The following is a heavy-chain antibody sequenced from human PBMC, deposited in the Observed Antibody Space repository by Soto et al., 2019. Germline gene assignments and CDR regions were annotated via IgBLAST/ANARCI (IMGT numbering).Heavy chain of an antibody. Sequence: QVQLVESGGGVVQPGRSLRLSCAASGFTFSSYGMHWVRQAPGKGLEWVAVISYDGSNKYYADSVKGRFTISRDNSKKKLYLQMNSLRGEETAVYYCAKWHSSGDGYFDYWGQGTLVTVS. V-gene: IGHV3-30*18. D-gene: IGHD3-22*01. CDR3: AKWHSSGDGYFDY. CDR1: GFTFSSYG. J-gene: IGHJ4*02. CDR2: ISYDGSNK.